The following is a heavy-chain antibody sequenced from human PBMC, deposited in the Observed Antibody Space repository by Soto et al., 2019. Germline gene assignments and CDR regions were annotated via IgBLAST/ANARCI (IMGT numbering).Heavy chain of an antibody. V-gene: IGHV1-46*01. Sequence: ASVKVSCKASGYTFTSYYMHWVRQAPGQGLEWMGIINPSGGSTSYAQKFQGRVTMTRDTSISTAYMELSSLRSEDTAVYYCARGPPASVLPRGLLDYWGQGTLVTVSS. CDR1: GYTFTSYY. CDR3: ARGPPASVLPRGLLDY. D-gene: IGHD3-10*01. J-gene: IGHJ4*02. CDR2: INPSGGST.